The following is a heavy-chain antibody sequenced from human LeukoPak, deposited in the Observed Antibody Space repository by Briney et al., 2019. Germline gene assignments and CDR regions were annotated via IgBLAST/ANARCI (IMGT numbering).Heavy chain of an antibody. D-gene: IGHD3-22*01. Sequence: GASVKVSRKASGYTFTSYGISWVRQAPGQGLEWMGWISAYNGNTNYAQKLQGRVTMTIDTSTSTAYMELRSLRSDDTAVYYCARETTDYYDSSGYTPFDYWGQGTLVTVSS. CDR3: ARETTDYYDSSGYTPFDY. J-gene: IGHJ4*02. V-gene: IGHV1-18*01. CDR2: ISAYNGNT. CDR1: GYTFTSYG.